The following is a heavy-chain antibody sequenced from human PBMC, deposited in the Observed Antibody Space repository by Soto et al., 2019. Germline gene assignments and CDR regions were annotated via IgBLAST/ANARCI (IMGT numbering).Heavy chain of an antibody. CDR3: ARDKRNSGSYPPDY. D-gene: IGHD1-26*01. CDR2: ISYDGSNK. CDR1: GFTFSSYA. V-gene: IGHV3-30-3*01. J-gene: IGHJ4*02. Sequence: GGSLRLSCAASGFTFSSYAMHWVRQAPGKGLEWVAVISYDGSNKYYADSVKGRFTISRDNSKNTLYLQMNSLRAEDTAVYYCARDKRNSGSYPPDYWGQGTLVTVSS.